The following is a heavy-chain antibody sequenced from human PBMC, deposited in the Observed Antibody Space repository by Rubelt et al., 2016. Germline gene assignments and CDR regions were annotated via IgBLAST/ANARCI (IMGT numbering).Heavy chain of an antibody. J-gene: IGHJ4*02. Sequence: EVQLVESGGGLAQPGGSLRPSCAVSGFTLSSHSMNWVRQAPGKGLEWVSYISSTGRTIHYADSVKGRFTISRDNAKNSLYLQMNSLRAEDTAVYYCARADSTITFFDYWGQGTLVTVSS. V-gene: IGHV3-48*04. D-gene: IGHD3-3*01. CDR3: ARADSTITFFDY. CDR1: GFTLSSHS. CDR2: ISSTGRTI.